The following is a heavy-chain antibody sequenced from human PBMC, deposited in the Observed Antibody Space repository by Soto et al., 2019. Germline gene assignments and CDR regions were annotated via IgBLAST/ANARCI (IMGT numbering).Heavy chain of an antibody. Sequence: ASVKVSCKASGGTFSSYAISWVRQAPGQGLEWMGGIIPIFGTANYAQKFQGRVTITADESTSTAYMELSSLRSEDTAVYYCARASRGRLTSNVGAKYVMDVWGQGTTVTGSS. J-gene: IGHJ6*02. CDR3: ARASRGRLTSNVGAKYVMDV. CDR2: IIPIFGTA. CDR1: GGTFSSYA. V-gene: IGHV1-69*13. D-gene: IGHD3-10*01.